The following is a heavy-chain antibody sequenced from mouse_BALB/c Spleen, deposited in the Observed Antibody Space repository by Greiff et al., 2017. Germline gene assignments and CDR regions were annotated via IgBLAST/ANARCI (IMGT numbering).Heavy chain of an antibody. D-gene: IGHD2-14*01. CDR3: ARSIGPGTHYAMDY. CDR1: GFTFTDYY. J-gene: IGHJ4*01. Sequence: EVKLVESGGGLVQPGGSLRLSCAASGFTFTDYYMSWVRQTPGKALEWLGFIRNKANGYTTEYSASVKSRFTISTENSQSILYLQMNTLRAEDNATYYCARSIGPGTHYAMDYWGQGTSGTVSA. V-gene: IGHV7-3*02. CDR2: IRNKANGYTT.